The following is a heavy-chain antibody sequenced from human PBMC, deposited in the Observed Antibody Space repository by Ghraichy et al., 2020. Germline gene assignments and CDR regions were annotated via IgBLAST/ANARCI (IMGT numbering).Heavy chain of an antibody. CDR1: GFTFSSYA. CDR3: AREGRSSGYLPYFDY. Sequence: GGSLRLSCAASGFTFSSYAMHWVRQAPGKGLEWVAVISYDGSNKYYADSVKGRFTISRDNSKNTLYLQMNSLRAEDTAVYYCAREGRSSGYLPYFDYWGQGTLVTVSS. D-gene: IGHD3-22*01. CDR2: ISYDGSNK. V-gene: IGHV3-30*04. J-gene: IGHJ4*02.